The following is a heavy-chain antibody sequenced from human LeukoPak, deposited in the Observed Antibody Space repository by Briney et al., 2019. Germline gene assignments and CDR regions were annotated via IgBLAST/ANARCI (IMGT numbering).Heavy chain of an antibody. J-gene: IGHJ4*02. Sequence: ASVKVSCKASGYTFIGYYLHWVRQAPGQGLEWMGWINPHNGDTNYAQEFQGRVTMTRDTSITTAYMGLSRLKSDDTAVYYCATVRDIVVGGGPYYFDYWGQGTLVTVSS. CDR2: INPHNGDT. V-gene: IGHV1-2*02. CDR1: GYTFIGYY. CDR3: ATVRDIVVGGGPYYFDY. D-gene: IGHD2-15*01.